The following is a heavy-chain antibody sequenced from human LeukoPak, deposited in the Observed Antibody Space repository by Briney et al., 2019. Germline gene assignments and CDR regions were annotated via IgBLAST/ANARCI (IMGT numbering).Heavy chain of an antibody. V-gene: IGHV3-7*01. CDR3: AGGAFDGASES. CDR1: GFTFSGYW. D-gene: IGHD4-17*01. Sequence: GGSLRLSCAASGFTFSGYWMTWVRQAPGKGLEWVANLRPDGSDKYYADSVKGRFTISRDNAKNSLYLQMNGLRADDTAIYYCAGGAFDGASESWGQGTPVTGSS. CDR2: LRPDGSDK. J-gene: IGHJ5*02.